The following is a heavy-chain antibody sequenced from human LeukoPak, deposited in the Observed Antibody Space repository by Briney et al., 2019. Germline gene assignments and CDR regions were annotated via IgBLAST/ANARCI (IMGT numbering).Heavy chain of an antibody. J-gene: IGHJ4*02. CDR2: IYYSGST. D-gene: IGHD4-11*01. CDR3: ARQGPLTTAVTTRTNPFDY. V-gene: IGHV4-59*08. Sequence: SETLSLTCTVSGGSISSPYWSWIRQPPGKGLEWIGYIYYSGSTNYNPSLKSRVTISVDTSKNQFSLKLNSVTAADTAVYYCARQGPLTTAVTTRTNPFDYWGQGTLVTVSS. CDR1: GGSISSPY.